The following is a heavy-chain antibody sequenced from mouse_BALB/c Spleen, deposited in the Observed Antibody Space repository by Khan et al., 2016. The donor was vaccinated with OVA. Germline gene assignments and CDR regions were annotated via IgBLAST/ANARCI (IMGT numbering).Heavy chain of an antibody. CDR3: ARGYDFFAY. J-gene: IGHJ3*01. V-gene: IGHV1-26*01. CDR2: INPNTGNT. CDR1: GYSFTGYY. D-gene: IGHD2-14*01. Sequence: VQLQQSGPDLVKPGASVKMSCKASGYSFTGYYMNWVKQSHGKSLECIGRINPNTGNTNYNQKFKGKVVLTVDTSSSTVYMELRSLTSEDSAVYCCARGYDFFAYWGQGTLVTVSA.